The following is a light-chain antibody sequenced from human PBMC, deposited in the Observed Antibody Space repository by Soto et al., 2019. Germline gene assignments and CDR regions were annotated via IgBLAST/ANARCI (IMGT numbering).Light chain of an antibody. CDR3: ATWDSSLTAVV. CDR1: ISNIGNNY. Sequence: QSVLTQPPSVSAAPRQTVTISCSGSISNIGNNYVSWYQQVPGTAPKLLIYATNRRASGIPDRFSGSKSGSSAALSITGLQTGDEGDYYCATWDSSLTAVVFGGGTKVTVL. CDR2: ATN. J-gene: IGLJ2*01. V-gene: IGLV1-51*01.